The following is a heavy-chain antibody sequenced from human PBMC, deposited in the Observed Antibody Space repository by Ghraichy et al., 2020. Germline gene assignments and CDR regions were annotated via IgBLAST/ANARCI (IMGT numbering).Heavy chain of an antibody. CDR1: GGSFSGYY. D-gene: IGHD3-9*01. Sequence: SETLYLTCAVYGGSFSGYYWSWIRQPPGKGLEWIGESKHSGSTNYNPSLKSRVTISVDPSKNQFSLKLSSVTAADTAVYYCARGYYDVLTTYYHHAFDIWGQGTMVTVSS. V-gene: IGHV4-34*01. J-gene: IGHJ3*02. CDR2: SKHSGST. CDR3: ARGYYDVLTTYYHHAFDI.